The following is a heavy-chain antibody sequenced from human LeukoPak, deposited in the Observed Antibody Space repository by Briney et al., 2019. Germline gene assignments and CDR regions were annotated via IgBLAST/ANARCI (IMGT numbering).Heavy chain of an antibody. J-gene: IGHJ4*02. CDR1: GGSISSYY. V-gene: IGHV4-59*08. Sequence: SETLSLTCTVSGGSISSYYWSWIRQPPGKGLEWIGYIFNSGSTNYNPSLKSRVTISVDTSKNQFSPKLSSVTAADTAVYYCARHPAGVPIWSGYIGYFDYWGQGTLVTVSS. CDR2: IFNSGST. D-gene: IGHD3-3*01. CDR3: ARHPAGVPIWSGYIGYFDY.